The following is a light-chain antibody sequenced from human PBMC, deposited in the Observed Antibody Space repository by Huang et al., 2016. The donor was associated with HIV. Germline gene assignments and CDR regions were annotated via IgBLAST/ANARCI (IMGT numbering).Light chain of an antibody. CDR3: QQYGNSPPYT. CDR2: GTS. CDR1: QTISRNY. Sequence: EVVLTQSPGTLSLSPGERATLSCRASQTISRNYFAWYQQKPGQGPRLLIYGTSNRATGIPDRFSGSGSGTDCTLTISRLEPEDFAVYYCQQYGNSPPYTFGQGTTLDIK. J-gene: IGKJ2*01. V-gene: IGKV3-20*01.